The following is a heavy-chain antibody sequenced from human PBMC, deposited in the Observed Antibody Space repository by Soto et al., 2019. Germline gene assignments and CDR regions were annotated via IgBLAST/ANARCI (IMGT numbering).Heavy chain of an antibody. D-gene: IGHD3-3*01. J-gene: IGHJ5*02. V-gene: IGHV4-39*01. CDR1: GSSISSSSYY. CDR3: ARHVRVVNYNWFDP. CDR2: IYYSGST. Sequence: PSETLSLTCTVSGSSISSSSYYWGWIRQPPGKGLEWIGSIYYSGSTYYNPSLKSRVTISVDTSKNQFSLKLSSVTAADTAVYYCARHVRVVNYNWFDPWGQGTLVTVSS.